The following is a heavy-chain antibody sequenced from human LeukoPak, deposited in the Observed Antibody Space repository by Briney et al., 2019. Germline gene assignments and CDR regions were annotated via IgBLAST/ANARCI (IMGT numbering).Heavy chain of an antibody. CDR2: IIPIFGTA. D-gene: IGHD5-18*01. CDR1: GGTFSSYA. Sequence: SVKVSCKASGGTFSSYAISWVRQAPGQGLEWMRGIIPIFGTANYAQKFQGRVTITADKSTSTAYMELSSLRSEDTAVYYCARGPQGYGPGYWGQGTLVTVSS. V-gene: IGHV1-69*06. CDR3: ARGPQGYGPGY. J-gene: IGHJ4*02.